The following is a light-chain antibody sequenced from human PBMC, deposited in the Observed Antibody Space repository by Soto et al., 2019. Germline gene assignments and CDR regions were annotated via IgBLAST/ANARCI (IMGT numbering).Light chain of an antibody. CDR1: SSNIGAGYD. Sequence: QSVLTQPPSVSGAPGQRVTISCTGSSSNIGAGYDVHWYQKLPGTAPKLLIYGNSNRPSGVPDRFSGSKSVTSASLAITGLQAADDADYYCQSYDSSMSGYVVFGGGTKLTVL. J-gene: IGLJ2*01. V-gene: IGLV1-40*01. CDR3: QSYDSSMSGYVV. CDR2: GNS.